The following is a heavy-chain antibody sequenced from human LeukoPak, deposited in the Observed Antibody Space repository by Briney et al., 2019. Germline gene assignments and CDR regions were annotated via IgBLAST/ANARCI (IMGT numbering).Heavy chain of an antibody. V-gene: IGHV3-48*04. CDR3: ARDPVVEPLDY. CDR2: IDSGSSTT. D-gene: IGHD1-1*01. J-gene: IGHJ4*02. Sequence: PGRSLTLSCAASGFSFSSHAMSWARQAPGKGLEWISYIDSGSSTTYYADSVRGRFTSSRDNANNSLYLHLNGLRPEDTAVYYCARDPVVEPLDYWGQGTLVTVSS. CDR1: GFSFSSHA.